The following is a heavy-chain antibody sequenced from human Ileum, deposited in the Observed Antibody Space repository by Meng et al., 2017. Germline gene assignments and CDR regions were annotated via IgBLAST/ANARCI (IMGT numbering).Heavy chain of an antibody. CDR2: INPRNGGT. Sequence: ASVKVSCKASGYTFIDYYIHWVRQAPGHGLEWMGWINPRNGGTNYAQKFQGRVTMTRDTSVSTAYMELSRLRSDDTAVYYCARSEAATGTRGAAYNYGMDVWGQETTVTVSS. D-gene: IGHD6-13*01. CDR3: ARSEAATGTRGAAYNYGMDV. V-gene: IGHV1-2*02. J-gene: IGHJ6*02. CDR1: GYTFIDYY.